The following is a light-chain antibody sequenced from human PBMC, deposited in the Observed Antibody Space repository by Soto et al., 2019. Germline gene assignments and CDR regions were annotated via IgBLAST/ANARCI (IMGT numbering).Light chain of an antibody. CDR3: QQFGSSPWT. V-gene: IGKV3-20*01. J-gene: IGKJ1*01. Sequence: EIVLTQSPGTLSLSPGERATLSCRASQSVSSSYLAWYQQKPGQAPRLLIYGASSRPTGIPDRFSGSGSGTDFTLTINRLEPEDFALYYCQQFGSSPWTFGQGTKVDIK. CDR2: GAS. CDR1: QSVSSSY.